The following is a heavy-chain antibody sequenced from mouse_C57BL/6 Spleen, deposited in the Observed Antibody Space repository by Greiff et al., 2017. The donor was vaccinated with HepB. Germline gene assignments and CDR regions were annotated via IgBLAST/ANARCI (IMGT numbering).Heavy chain of an antibody. CDR3: ARGGFITTVVAKDYYAMDY. CDR2: IYPGDGDT. CDR1: GYAFSSSW. D-gene: IGHD1-1*01. Sequence: VQLQQSGPELVKPGASVKISCKASGYAFSSSWMNWVKQRPGKGLEWIGRIYPGDGDTNYNGKFKGKATLTADKSSSTAYMQLSSLTSEDSAVYFCARGGFITTVVAKDYYAMDYWGQGTSVTVSS. J-gene: IGHJ4*01. V-gene: IGHV1-82*01.